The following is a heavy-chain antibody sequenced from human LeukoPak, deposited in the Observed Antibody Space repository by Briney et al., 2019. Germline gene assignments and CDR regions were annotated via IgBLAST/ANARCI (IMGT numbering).Heavy chain of an antibody. J-gene: IGHJ3*02. D-gene: IGHD6-6*01. CDR1: GFTFSSYW. V-gene: IGHV3-74*01. Sequence: PGGSLRLSCAASGFTFSSYWMHWVRQAPGKGLVWVSRISTDGSSTNSADSVKGRLTISRDNAKNTLYLQMNSLRAEDTAVYYCVREYSSSSGRAVDMWGQGTMVTVSP. CDR3: VREYSSSSGRAVDM. CDR2: ISTDGSST.